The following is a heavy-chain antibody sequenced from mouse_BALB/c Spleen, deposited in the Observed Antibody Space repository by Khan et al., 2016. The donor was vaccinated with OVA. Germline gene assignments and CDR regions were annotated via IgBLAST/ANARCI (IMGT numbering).Heavy chain of an antibody. Sequence: QVQLKESGPGLVARSQSLSITCTVSGFSLTDYGVSWISKPPGKGLEWLGLIWGGGSSHYNSALKSRLTIIKDNSKSQVYLKMNSLQTDDTAMYYCAKLYYAHYYAMDYWGQGTSVTVSS. CDR1: GFSLTDYG. CDR3: AKLYYAHYYAMDY. J-gene: IGHJ4*01. D-gene: IGHD2-1*01. CDR2: IWGGGSS. V-gene: IGHV2-6-5*01.